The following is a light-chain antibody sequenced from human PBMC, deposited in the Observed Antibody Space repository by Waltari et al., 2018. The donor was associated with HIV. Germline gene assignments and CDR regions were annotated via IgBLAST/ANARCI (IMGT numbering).Light chain of an antibody. Sequence: QSALTQPPSVSGSPGQSVSLPCSGPTRAAGFYDYVSWYQQYHGKAPQLIIFDFNQRPSGVPARFSGSKSGNTASLTISGLQTEDEADYFCCAYASGHVSYVFGNGTAVAVL. CDR3: CAYASGHVSYV. J-gene: IGLJ1*01. CDR1: TRAAGFYDY. V-gene: IGLV2-11*01. CDR2: DFN.